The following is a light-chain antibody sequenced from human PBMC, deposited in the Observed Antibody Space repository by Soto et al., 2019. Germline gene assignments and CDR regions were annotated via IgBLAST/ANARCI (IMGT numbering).Light chain of an antibody. V-gene: IGLV7-46*01. CDR3: LLSHGDAWV. Sequence: QAVVTQESSLTVSPGGTVTLTCGSSTGAVTSGHSPSWFQQKPGQAPKTLIYDSINRHSWTPARFSGSLLGGKAALTLSGAQLDDGADYYCLLSHGDAWVFGGGTKLTVL. J-gene: IGLJ3*02. CDR2: DSI. CDR1: TGAVTSGHS.